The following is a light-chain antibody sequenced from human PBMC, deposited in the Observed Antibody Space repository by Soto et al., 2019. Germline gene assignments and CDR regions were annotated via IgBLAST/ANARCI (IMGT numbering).Light chain of an antibody. CDR1: SGHSSYA. J-gene: IGLJ3*02. CDR2: LNSDGSH. CDR3: QTWGTGWV. Sequence: QSVLTQSPSASASLGASVKLTCTLSSGHSSYAIAWHQQQPEKGPRYLMKLNSDGSHSKGDGIPDRFSGSSSGAERYLTISSLQSEDEADYYCQTWGTGWVFGGGTQLTVL. V-gene: IGLV4-69*01.